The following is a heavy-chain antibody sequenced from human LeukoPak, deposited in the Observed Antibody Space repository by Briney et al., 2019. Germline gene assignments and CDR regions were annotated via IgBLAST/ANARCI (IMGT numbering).Heavy chain of an antibody. V-gene: IGHV4-59*01. Sequence: SETLSLTCTVSGGSISSYYWSWIRQPPGKGLEWIGYIYYSGSTNYNPSLKSRVTISVDTSKNQFSLKLSSVTAADTAVHYCAREAVEMGRTFDYWGQGTLVTVSS. J-gene: IGHJ4*02. D-gene: IGHD5-24*01. CDR3: AREAVEMGRTFDY. CDR2: IYYSGST. CDR1: GGSISSYY.